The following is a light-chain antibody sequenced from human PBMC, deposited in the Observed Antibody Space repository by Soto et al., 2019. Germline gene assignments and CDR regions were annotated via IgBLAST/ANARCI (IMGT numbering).Light chain of an antibody. CDR2: EGS. V-gene: IGLV2-23*03. J-gene: IGLJ2*01. CDR3: CSYAGNRTVV. CDR1: SSDFGIYDL. Sequence: QSVLTQPASVSGSPGQSITISCTATSSDFGIYDLVSWYQQHPGKAPKVIIFEGSKRPSGVSNRFSGSTSGNTASLTISGLQAEDEADYHCCSYAGNRTVVFGGGTKVTVL.